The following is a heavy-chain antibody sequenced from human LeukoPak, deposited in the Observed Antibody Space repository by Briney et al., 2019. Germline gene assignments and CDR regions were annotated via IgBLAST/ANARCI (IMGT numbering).Heavy chain of an antibody. CDR3: ARAGIPTPYYYYYYYMDV. D-gene: IGHD1-14*01. CDR2: IIPIFGTA. CDR1: GGTFSSYA. Sequence: SVKVSCKASGGTFSSYAISWVRQAPGQGLEWMGGIIPIFGTANYAQKFQGRVTITADESTSTAYMELSSLRSGDTAVYYCARAGIPTPYYYYYYYMDVWGKGTTVTVSS. J-gene: IGHJ6*03. V-gene: IGHV1-69*01.